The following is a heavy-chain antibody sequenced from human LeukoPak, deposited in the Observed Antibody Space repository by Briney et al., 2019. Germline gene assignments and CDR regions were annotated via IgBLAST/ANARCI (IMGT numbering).Heavy chain of an antibody. CDR2: IRYDGSIK. J-gene: IGHJ5*02. V-gene: IGHV3-30*02. D-gene: IGHD1-14*01. Sequence: GGSLRLSRAASGFTFSSSGLHWVRQAPGKGLEWVAFIRYDGSIKYYADSVKGRFTISRDNSKNTLYLQMNSLRAEDTAVYYCAKDTTPPKAGLDPWGQGTLVTVSS. CDR1: GFTFSSSG. CDR3: AKDTTPPKAGLDP.